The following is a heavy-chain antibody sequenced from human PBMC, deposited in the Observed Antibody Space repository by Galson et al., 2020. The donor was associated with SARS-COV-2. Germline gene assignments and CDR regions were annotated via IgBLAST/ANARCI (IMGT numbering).Heavy chain of an antibody. CDR3: ARAGYYDSSGRPLDY. J-gene: IGHJ4*02. D-gene: IGHD3-22*01. Sequence: GESLKISCAASGFTFSKNAMHWVRQAPGKGLEWVAVISYDGSNKYYADSVKGRFTISRDISKNTLYLQMNSLRAEDTAVYYCARAGYYDSSGRPLDYWGQGTLVTVSS. CDR2: ISYDGSNK. V-gene: IGHV3-30-3*01. CDR1: GFTFSKNA.